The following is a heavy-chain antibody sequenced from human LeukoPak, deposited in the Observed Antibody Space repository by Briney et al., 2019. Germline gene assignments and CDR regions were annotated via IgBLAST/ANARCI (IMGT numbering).Heavy chain of an antibody. V-gene: IGHV3-23*01. CDR2: IRASGDRT. CDR3: AVLAVPAVGY. J-gene: IGHJ4*02. D-gene: IGHD2-15*01. CDR1: GFTFSNYV. Sequence: GGSLRLSCTASGFTFSNYVMSWVRQAPGKGLEWVSTIRASGDRTYYAESVKGRFTMSGDKSKNTLYLQMSNLRAEDTAVYHCAVLAVPAVGYWGQGTLVIVSS.